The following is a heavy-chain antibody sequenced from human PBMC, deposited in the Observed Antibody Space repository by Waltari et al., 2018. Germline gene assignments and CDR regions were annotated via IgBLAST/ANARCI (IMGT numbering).Heavy chain of an antibody. CDR3: AREIPSWSSVTAPDADF. D-gene: IGHD2-21*02. CDR1: GASISSGEFF. V-gene: IGHV4-30-4*01. J-gene: IGHJ4*02. Sequence: QVQLQASGPGLVKPSQTLSLTCTVSGASISSGEFFWSWIRQPPGQGLEWLGCIYHSGNTLYKVSLKSRLALSIETSKNQFSLRLASVTAADTAVYYGAREIPSWSSVTAPDADFWGQGTLVTVSS. CDR2: IYHSGNT.